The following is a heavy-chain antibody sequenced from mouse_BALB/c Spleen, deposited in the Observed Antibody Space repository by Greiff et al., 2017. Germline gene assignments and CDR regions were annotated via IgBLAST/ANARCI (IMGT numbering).Heavy chain of an antibody. CDR3: AREAELQTYMDY. Sequence: VHVKQSGAELVKPGASGKFSCTASGFNIKDIYMHWVHQMPEQGLEWIGRIGPANGNIKYDQKFQGQATISTDTPYNTAYLQITSLTSEDTAVYYCAREAELQTYMDYWGAGTSVTVSS. V-gene: IGHV14-3*02. CDR1: GFNIKDIY. J-gene: IGHJ4*01. CDR2: IGPANGNI. D-gene: IGHD2-1*01.